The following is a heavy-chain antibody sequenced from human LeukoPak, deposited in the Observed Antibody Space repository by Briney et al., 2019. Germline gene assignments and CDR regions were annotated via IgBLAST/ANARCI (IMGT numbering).Heavy chain of an antibody. CDR2: IKSKTDGGTT. D-gene: IGHD6-6*01. J-gene: IGHJ4*02. CDR3: TTDIPSQYSSSSFDY. Sequence: GGSLRLSCAASGFTFSNAWMSWVRQAPGKGLEWVGRIKSKTDGGTTDYAAPVKGRFTISRDDSKNTLYLQMNSLKTEDTAVYYCTTDIPSQYSSSSFDYWGQGTLVTVSS. V-gene: IGHV3-15*01. CDR1: GFTFSNAW.